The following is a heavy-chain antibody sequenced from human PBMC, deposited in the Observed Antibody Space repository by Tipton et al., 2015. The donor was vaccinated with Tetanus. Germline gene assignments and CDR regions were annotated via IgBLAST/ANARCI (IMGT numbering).Heavy chain of an antibody. CDR1: GGSVRSGDYS. Sequence: TLSLTCSVSGGSVRSGDYSWNWIRQPPGKGLEWVGYVYYTGDTNYNPSLKSRVTISMDRSENQISLKMTSVTAADTAVYYCAGVTAQRTELYFEHWGQGTQVTVSS. CDR2: VYYTGDT. CDR3: AGVTAQRTELYFEH. V-gene: IGHV4-61*08. J-gene: IGHJ1*01. D-gene: IGHD2-8*02.